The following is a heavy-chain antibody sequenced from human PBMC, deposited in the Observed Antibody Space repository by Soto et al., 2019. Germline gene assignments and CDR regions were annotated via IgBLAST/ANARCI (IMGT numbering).Heavy chain of an antibody. D-gene: IGHD2-8*01. Sequence: SETLSLTCAVYGGSFSGYYWSWIRQPPGKGLEWIGEINHSGSTNYNPSLKSRVTISVDTSKNQFSLKRSSVTAADTAVYYCATSLLNCTNGVCHDYWGQGTLVTVSS. CDR2: INHSGST. J-gene: IGHJ4*02. V-gene: IGHV4-34*01. CDR1: GGSFSGYY. CDR3: ATSLLNCTNGVCHDY.